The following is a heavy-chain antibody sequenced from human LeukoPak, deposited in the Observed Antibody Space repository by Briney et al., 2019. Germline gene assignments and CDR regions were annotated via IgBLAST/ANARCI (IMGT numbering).Heavy chain of an antibody. CDR1: GGSISSYY. CDR3: ARQTGSGLFTLP. V-gene: IGHV4-59*08. D-gene: IGHD3-10*01. CDR2: IYYSGST. J-gene: IGHJ4*02. Sequence: SETLSLTCTVSGGSISSYYWSWTRQPPGKGLEWIGYIYYSGSTNYNPSLKSRVTISVDTAKNQFSLKLTSVTAADTAVYYCARQTGSGLFTLPGGQGTLVTVSS.